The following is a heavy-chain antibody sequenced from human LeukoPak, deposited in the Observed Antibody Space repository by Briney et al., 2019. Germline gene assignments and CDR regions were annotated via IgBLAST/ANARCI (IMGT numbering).Heavy chain of an antibody. CDR3: ARHRGYDFDY. V-gene: IGHV4-34*01. CDR2: INHSGST. D-gene: IGHD5-12*01. Sequence: SETLSLTCAVYGGSFSGYYWSWIRQPPGKGLEWIGEINHSGSTNYNPSLKSRVTISVDTSKNQFSLKLSSVTAADTAVYYCARHRGYDFDYWGQGTLVTVSS. J-gene: IGHJ4*02. CDR1: GGSFSGYY.